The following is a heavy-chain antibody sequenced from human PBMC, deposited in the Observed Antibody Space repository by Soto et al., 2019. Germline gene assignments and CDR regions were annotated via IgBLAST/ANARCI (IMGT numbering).Heavy chain of an antibody. CDR2: IIPILGIA. CDR1: GGTFSSYT. CDR3: GASIAVARLQSGWFDP. D-gene: IGHD6-13*01. J-gene: IGHJ5*02. V-gene: IGHV1-69*02. Sequence: QVQLVQSGAEVKKPGSSVKVSCKASGGTFSSYTISWVRQAPGQGLEWMGRIIPILGIANYAQKFQGRVTITADKSTSTAYMELSSLRAEDTAVYYCGASIAVARLQSGWFDPWGQGTLVTVSS.